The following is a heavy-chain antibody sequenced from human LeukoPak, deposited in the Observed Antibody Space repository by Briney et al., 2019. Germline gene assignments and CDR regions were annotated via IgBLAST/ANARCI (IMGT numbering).Heavy chain of an antibody. CDR1: GFTFSSYW. D-gene: IGHD5-12*01. V-gene: IGHV3-7*01. CDR2: IKHDGSEK. J-gene: IGHJ4*02. CDR3: ARDAGHSGYDLLDY. Sequence: GGSLRLSCADAGFTFSSYWMNWVRQAPGEGLERVANIKHDGSEKYYADFVKGRFTISRDNAKNSLYLQMDSLRAEDTAVYYCARDAGHSGYDLLDYWGQGTLVTVSS.